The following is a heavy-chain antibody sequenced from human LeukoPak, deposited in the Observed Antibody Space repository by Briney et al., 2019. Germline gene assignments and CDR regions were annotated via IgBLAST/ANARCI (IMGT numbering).Heavy chain of an antibody. V-gene: IGHV1-46*01. CDR3: ARGSGYDAFDI. CDR1: GGNFRSYA. D-gene: IGHD3-10*01. J-gene: IGHJ3*02. Sequence: ASVKVSCKASGGNFRSYAISWVRQAPGQGLEWMGIINPSGGSTSYAQKFQGRVTMTRYMSTSTVYMELSSLRSEDTAVYYCARGSGYDAFDIWGQGTMVTVSS. CDR2: INPSGGST.